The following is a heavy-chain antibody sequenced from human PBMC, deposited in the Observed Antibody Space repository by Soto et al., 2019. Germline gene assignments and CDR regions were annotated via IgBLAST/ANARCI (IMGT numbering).Heavy chain of an antibody. CDR2: ISVYSGNT. J-gene: IGHJ4*02. D-gene: IGHD3-22*01. Sequence: DSVKFSCQASGDTFTSYGFSCVRQAPRQALEWMGWISVYSGNTNYAQNVQGRVTMTTDTSTSTAYMELSSLRSDDTAVYYCARDRSPYYYDSSGYPYYWGQGTLVTVSS. CDR1: GDTFTSYG. CDR3: ARDRSPYYYDSSGYPYY. V-gene: IGHV1-18*01.